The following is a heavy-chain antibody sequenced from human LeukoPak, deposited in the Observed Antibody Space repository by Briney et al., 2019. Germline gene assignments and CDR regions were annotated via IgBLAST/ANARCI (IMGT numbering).Heavy chain of an antibody. CDR3: ARVVADHGNNWFDP. CDR2: IYYSGRT. Sequence: SETLSLTCTVSGGSISSYYWSWIRQPPGKGLEWIGYIYYSGRTNYNPSLKSRVTISVDTSKNQFSLKLSSVTAADTAVYYCARVVADHGNNWFDPWGQGTLVTVSS. J-gene: IGHJ5*02. V-gene: IGHV4-59*01. D-gene: IGHD5-12*01. CDR1: GGSISSYY.